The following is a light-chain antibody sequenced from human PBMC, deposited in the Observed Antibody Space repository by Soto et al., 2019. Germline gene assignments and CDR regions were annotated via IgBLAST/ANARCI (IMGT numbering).Light chain of an antibody. CDR2: QDT. V-gene: IGLV3-1*01. CDR1: KLGDKY. J-gene: IGLJ2*01. CDR3: QAWDSDSMV. Sequence: SYELTQPPSVSVSPGQTASITCSGDKLGDKYVCWFQQRPGQSPVMVIYQDTRRPSGIPERFSGSNSGNTATLTISGTQAMDEADYYCQAWDSDSMVFGGGTKLTVL.